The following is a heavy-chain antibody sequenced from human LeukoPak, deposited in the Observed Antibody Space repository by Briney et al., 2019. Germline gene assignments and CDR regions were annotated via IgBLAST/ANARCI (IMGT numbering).Heavy chain of an antibody. CDR1: GFAFSSYW. V-gene: IGHV3-7*01. J-gene: IGHJ6*02. CDR2: VDREGSDK. D-gene: IGHD6-19*01. Sequence: GGSLRLSCAPSGFAFSSYWMNWVRQAPGKGLEWVANVDREGSDKNYVGSVKGRFTISRDNAKYSLYLQMNSLRVEDTAVYYCARDGVPGGRDVWGQGTTVTVS. CDR3: ARDGVPGGRDV.